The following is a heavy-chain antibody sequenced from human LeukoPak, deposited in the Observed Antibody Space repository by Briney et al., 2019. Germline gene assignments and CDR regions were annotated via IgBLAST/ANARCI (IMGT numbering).Heavy chain of an antibody. CDR2: ISGSGGST. Sequence: GGSLRLSCAASGFTFSSYAMSWVRQAPGKGLEWVSAISGSGGSTYYADSVKGRFTISRDNSKNTLYPQMNSLRAEDTAVYYCAKDILAARLYYYYYGMDVWGQGTTVTVSS. D-gene: IGHD6-6*01. V-gene: IGHV3-23*01. J-gene: IGHJ6*02. CDR1: GFTFSSYA. CDR3: AKDILAARLYYYYYGMDV.